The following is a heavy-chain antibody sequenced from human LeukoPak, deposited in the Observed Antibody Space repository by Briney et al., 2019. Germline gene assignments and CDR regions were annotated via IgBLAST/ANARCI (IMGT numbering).Heavy chain of an antibody. CDR3: ARLGTNYYDSSGYLDY. CDR1: GGSISSSSYY. V-gene: IGHV4-39*01. D-gene: IGHD3-22*01. J-gene: IGHJ4*02. Sequence: PSETLSLTCTVSGGSISSSSYYWGWIRQPPGKGLEWIGSIYYSGSTYYNPSLKSRVTISVDTSKNQFSLKLSSVTAADTAVYYCARLGTNYYDSSGYLDYWGQGTLVTVSS. CDR2: IYYSGST.